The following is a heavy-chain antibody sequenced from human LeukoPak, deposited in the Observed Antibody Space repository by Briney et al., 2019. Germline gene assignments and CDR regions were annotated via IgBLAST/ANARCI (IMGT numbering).Heavy chain of an antibody. CDR1: GGSISSSSYY. CDR2: IYYSGST. V-gene: IGHV4-39*01. CDR3: ARQVVVVPAAHFDY. Sequence: PSETLSLTCTVSGGSISSSSYYWGWIRQPPGKGLEWIGSIYYSGSTYYNPSLKSRVTISVDTSKNQFSLKLSSVTAADTAVYYCARQVVVVPAAHFDYWGQGTLVTVSS. J-gene: IGHJ4*02. D-gene: IGHD2-2*01.